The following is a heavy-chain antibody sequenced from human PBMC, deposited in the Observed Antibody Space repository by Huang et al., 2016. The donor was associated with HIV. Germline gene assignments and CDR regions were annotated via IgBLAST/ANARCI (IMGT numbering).Heavy chain of an antibody. CDR3: ARGQLGSYGDYDVLY. D-gene: IGHD4-17*01. CDR2: IIPMFGTP. J-gene: IGHJ4*02. Sequence: QVQLVQSGAEVKTPGSSVKVSCKASGGTFSKYAISWVRQAPGQGLGWRGGIIPMFGTPNYARKFQGRVTITADDSTSTTYVEVSSLRSEDTALYYCARGQLGSYGDYDVLYWGQGTLVTVSS. V-gene: IGHV1-69*13. CDR1: GGTFSKYA.